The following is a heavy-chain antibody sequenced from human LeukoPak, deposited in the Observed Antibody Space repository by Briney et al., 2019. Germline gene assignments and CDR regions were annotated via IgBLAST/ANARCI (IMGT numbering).Heavy chain of an antibody. CDR2: IYPGDSDA. CDR1: GYSFTNYW. CDR3: AGLILGSGSFYYYMDV. Sequence: GESLKISCKGSGYSFTNYWIGWVRQMPGKGLKWMGIIYPGDSDARYSPSFQGQVTISADKSVSTAYLQWSSLKASDTAMYYCAGLILGSGSFYYYMDVWGKGTTVTISS. D-gene: IGHD3-10*01. J-gene: IGHJ6*03. V-gene: IGHV5-51*01.